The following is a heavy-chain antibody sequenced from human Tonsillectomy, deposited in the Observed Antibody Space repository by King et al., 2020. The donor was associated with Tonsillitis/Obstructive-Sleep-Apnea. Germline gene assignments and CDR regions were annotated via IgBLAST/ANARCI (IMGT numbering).Heavy chain of an antibody. CDR1: GFTFDDYA. J-gene: IGHJ4*02. CDR3: TKVERQYCGTSSCQFDY. Sequence: DVQLVESGGGLVQPGRSLRLSCAASGFTFDDYAMHWVRQAPGKGLEWVSGISWNSGIILYADSVKGRFTISRDNVKNFVYLQMNGLGTEDTAFYYCTKVERQYCGTSSCQFDYWGQGTLGAVSS. V-gene: IGHV3-9*01. D-gene: IGHD2-2*01. CDR2: ISWNSGII.